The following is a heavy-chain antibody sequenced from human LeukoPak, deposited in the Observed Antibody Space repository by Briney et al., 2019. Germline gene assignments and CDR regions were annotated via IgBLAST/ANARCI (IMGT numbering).Heavy chain of an antibody. CDR2: IYHSGST. D-gene: IGHD3-22*01. CDR3: ARRPFTYYYDSSGSYFDY. J-gene: IGHJ4*02. CDR1: GYSISSGYY. V-gene: IGHV4-38-2*02. Sequence: SETLSLTCTVSGYSISSGYYWGWIRQPPGKGLEWIGSIYHSGSTYYNPSLKSRVTISVDTSKNQFSLKLSSVTAADTAVYYCARRPFTYYYDSSGSYFDYWGQGTLVTVSS.